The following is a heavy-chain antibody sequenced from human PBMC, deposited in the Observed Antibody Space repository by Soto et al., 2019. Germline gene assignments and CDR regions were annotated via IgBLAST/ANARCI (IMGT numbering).Heavy chain of an antibody. Sequence: GGSLRLSCAASGFTFSDHYMDWVRQAPGKGLEWVGRTRNKANSYTTEYAASVKGRFTISRDDSKNSLCLQMNSLKTEDTAVYYCAVLTTDIVVVPAATTDYWGQGTLVTVSS. CDR1: GFTFSDHY. V-gene: IGHV3-72*01. CDR2: TRNKANSYTT. J-gene: IGHJ4*02. D-gene: IGHD2-2*01. CDR3: AVLTTDIVVVPAATTDY.